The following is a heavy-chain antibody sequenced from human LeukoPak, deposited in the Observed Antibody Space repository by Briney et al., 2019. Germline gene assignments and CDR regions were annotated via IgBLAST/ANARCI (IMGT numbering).Heavy chain of an antibody. V-gene: IGHV3-53*01. CDR1: GFTVSSNY. J-gene: IGHJ4*02. CDR2: IYSGGST. D-gene: IGHD4/OR15-4a*01. CDR3: ARRAGAYSHPYDY. Sequence: GGSLRLSCAASGFTVSSNYMSWVRQAPGKGPEWVSVIYSGGSTYYADSVKGRFTISRDNSKNTLYLQMNSLRAEDTAVYYCARRAGAYSHPYDYWGQGTLVTVSS.